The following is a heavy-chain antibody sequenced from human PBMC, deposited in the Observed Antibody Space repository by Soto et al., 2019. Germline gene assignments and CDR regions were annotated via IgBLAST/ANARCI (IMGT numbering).Heavy chain of an antibody. Sequence: GGSLRLSWAASGFTISSYAMSWVLQAPGKGLECVSAISGSGGSTYYADSVKGRFTISRDNSKNTLYLQMNSLRAEDTAVYYCAKDGTIFGVVDPNAFDIWGQGTMVTVSS. CDR2: ISGSGGST. CDR3: AKDGTIFGVVDPNAFDI. D-gene: IGHD3-3*01. CDR1: GFTISSYA. J-gene: IGHJ3*02. V-gene: IGHV3-23*01.